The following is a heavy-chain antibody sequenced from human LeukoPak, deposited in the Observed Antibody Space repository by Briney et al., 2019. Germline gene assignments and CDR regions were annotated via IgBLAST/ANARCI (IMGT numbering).Heavy chain of an antibody. J-gene: IGHJ6*02. CDR2: IKQDGSEK. CDR1: GFTFSSYW. D-gene: IGHD3-9*01. Sequence: GALRLSWAASGFTFSSYWMSWVRQAPGKGLKWVANIKQDGSEKYYVDSVKGRFTISRDNAKNSLYLQMNSLRAEDTAVYYCARGWLALYHYHYGMDVWGQGTTVTVSS. CDR3: ARGWLALYHYHYGMDV. V-gene: IGHV3-7*01.